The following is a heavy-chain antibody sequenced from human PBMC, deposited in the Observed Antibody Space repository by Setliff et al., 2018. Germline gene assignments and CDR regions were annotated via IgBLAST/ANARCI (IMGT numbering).Heavy chain of an antibody. Sequence: ASVKVSFKASGYTFTSYYMHWVRQAPGQGLEWMGIINPSGGSTSYAQKFQGRVTMTRDTSTSTVYMELSSLRSEDTAVYYCARDPTTYYDILTGSSSRRYGMDVWGQGTTVTVSS. CDR3: ARDPTTYYDILTGSSSRRYGMDV. V-gene: IGHV1-46*01. J-gene: IGHJ6*02. CDR2: INPSGGST. CDR1: GYTFTSYY. D-gene: IGHD3-9*01.